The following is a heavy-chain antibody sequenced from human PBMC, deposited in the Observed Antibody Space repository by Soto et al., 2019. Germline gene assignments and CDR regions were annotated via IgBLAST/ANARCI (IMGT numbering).Heavy chain of an antibody. J-gene: IGHJ4*02. CDR3: ARGGGNWNDDDFDY. D-gene: IGHD1-1*01. V-gene: IGHV1-8*01. CDR1: GYTFSDHD. Sequence: QVQLVQSGAEVKKPGASVKVSCKASGYTFSDHDINWVRQASGQGPEWLGWMNPNSGDTGYAQNFQGRVTMTRDTSKRTAYMELSSLRSEDTAVYYCARGGGNWNDDDFDYWGQGTLVTVSS. CDR2: MNPNSGDT.